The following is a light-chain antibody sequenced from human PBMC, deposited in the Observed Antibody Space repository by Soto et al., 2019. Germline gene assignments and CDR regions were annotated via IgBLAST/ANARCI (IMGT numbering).Light chain of an antibody. V-gene: IGKV3-15*01. CDR3: QEYNHWHPVT. CDR1: QSVSNK. Sequence: EIVMTQSPATLSVSPGERATLSCRASQSVSNKLAWYQQKPGQAPRLLIYGASTRATGIPARFSGSGSGTEVSLTISSRQSEDVAVYYCQEYNHWHPVTFGGGTKVEIK. J-gene: IGKJ4*01. CDR2: GAS.